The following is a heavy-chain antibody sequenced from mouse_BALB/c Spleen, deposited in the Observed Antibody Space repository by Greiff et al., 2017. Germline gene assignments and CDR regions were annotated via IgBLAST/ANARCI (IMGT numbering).Heavy chain of an antibody. V-gene: IGHV1-54*03. CDR3: ALRKGN. D-gene: IGHD2-1*01. CDR2: INPGSGGT. J-gene: IGHJ2*01. Sequence: VQLQQSGAELVRPGTSVKVSCKASGYAFTNYLIEWVKQRPGQGLEWIGVINPGSGGTNYNEKFKGKATLTADKSSSTAYMQLSTLTSYDSAVFFCALRKGNGGQGTPPTVPS. CDR1: GYAFTNYL.